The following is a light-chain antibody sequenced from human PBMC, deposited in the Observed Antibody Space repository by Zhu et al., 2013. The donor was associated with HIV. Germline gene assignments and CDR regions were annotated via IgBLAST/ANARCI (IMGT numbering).Light chain of an antibody. CDR1: QNIRNY. V-gene: IGKV1-39*01. Sequence: DIQMTQSPSSLSASVGDRVTITCRANQNIRNYLNWYQQKPGKAPKLLIYAASSLQSGVPSRFSGSGSGTDFTLTISSLQPEDFATYYCQQSYSTPVTFGQGTKLEIK. CDR3: QQSYSTPVT. J-gene: IGKJ2*01. CDR2: AAS.